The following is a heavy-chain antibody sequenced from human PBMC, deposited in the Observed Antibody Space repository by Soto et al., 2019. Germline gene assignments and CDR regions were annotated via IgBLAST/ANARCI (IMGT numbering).Heavy chain of an antibody. J-gene: IGHJ4*02. V-gene: IGHV2-5*02. CDR2: IYWDDDR. CDR1: GFSLSSSRVG. D-gene: IGHD1-1*01. Sequence: QITLKESGPPLVKPTQTLTLTCTFSGFSLSSSRVGVGWIRQPPGKALEWLALIYWDDDRRYSPSLKSRLTITKDTSKNQVVLEMTDMDPVDTATYYCARRNHDDSLDYWGQGTLVTVSS. CDR3: ARRNHDDSLDY.